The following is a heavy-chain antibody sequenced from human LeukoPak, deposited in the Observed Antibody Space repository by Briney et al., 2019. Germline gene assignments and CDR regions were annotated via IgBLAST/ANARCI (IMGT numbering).Heavy chain of an antibody. V-gene: IGHV3-23*01. Sequence: PGGSLRLSCAASGFTFSSYAMSWVRQAPGKGLEWVSAISGSGGSTYYADSVKGRFTISRDNSKNTLYLQMNSLRAEDTAVYYCARDRRGSYNPSRFDYWGQGTLVTVSS. D-gene: IGHD1-26*01. CDR2: ISGSGGST. J-gene: IGHJ4*02. CDR1: GFTFSSYA. CDR3: ARDRRGSYNPSRFDY.